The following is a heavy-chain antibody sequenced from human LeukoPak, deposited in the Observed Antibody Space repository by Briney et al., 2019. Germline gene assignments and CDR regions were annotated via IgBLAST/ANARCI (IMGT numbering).Heavy chain of an antibody. CDR1: GGSLSKYY. D-gene: IGHD3-16*01. V-gene: IGHV4-59*08. J-gene: IGHJ2*01. CDR2: IFYTGDT. Sequence: PSETLSLTCSVSGGSLSKYYWSWIRQPPGKGLEWVGYIFYTGDTSYSPSLKGRVTISLDTSKNQFSLNLRSVTAADTAVYYCARLKMGAYFDLWGRGTLVTVSS. CDR3: ARLKMGAYFDL.